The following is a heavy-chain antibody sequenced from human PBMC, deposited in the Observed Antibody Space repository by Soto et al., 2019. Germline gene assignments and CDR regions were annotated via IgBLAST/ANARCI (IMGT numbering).Heavy chain of an antibody. D-gene: IGHD2-2*02. CDR2: ISAYNGNT. CDR3: ASTPGYCSSTSCYNAGEFAY. CDR1: GYTFTSYG. Sequence: ASVKVSCKASGYTFTSYGISWVRQAPGQGLEWMGWISAYNGNTNYAQKLQGRVTMTTDTSTSTAYMELRSLRSDDTAVYYCASTPGYCSSTSCYNAGEFAYWGQGTLVTVSS. V-gene: IGHV1-18*01. J-gene: IGHJ4*02.